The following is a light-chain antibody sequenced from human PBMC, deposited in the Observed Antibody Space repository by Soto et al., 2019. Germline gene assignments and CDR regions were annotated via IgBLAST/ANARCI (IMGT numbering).Light chain of an antibody. CDR1: SGHSTYA. CDR3: QTWVTGPPWV. CDR2: LNSDGSH. J-gene: IGLJ3*02. Sequence: MLTQSPSASASLGASVKLTCTLSSGHSTYAIAWHQQRPEKGPRYLMKLNSDGSHNKGDGIPDRFSGSSSGAERYLTISSLQSEDEADYYCQTWVTGPPWVFGGGTQLTVL. V-gene: IGLV4-69*01.